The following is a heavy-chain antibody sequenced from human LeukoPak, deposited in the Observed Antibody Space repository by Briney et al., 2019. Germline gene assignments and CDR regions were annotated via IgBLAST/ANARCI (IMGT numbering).Heavy chain of an antibody. D-gene: IGHD6-13*01. CDR3: ASGPTWQQLARW. J-gene: IGHJ4*02. V-gene: IGHV3-64*01. CDR2: ISNIGGST. CDR1: GFTFNKAW. Sequence: PGGSLRLSCAASGFTFNKAWMSWVRQAPGEGLEYVSGISNIGGSTYYANSVKGRFTISRDNSKNTLYLQMGSLRAEDMAVYYCASGPTWQQLARWWGQGTLVTVSS.